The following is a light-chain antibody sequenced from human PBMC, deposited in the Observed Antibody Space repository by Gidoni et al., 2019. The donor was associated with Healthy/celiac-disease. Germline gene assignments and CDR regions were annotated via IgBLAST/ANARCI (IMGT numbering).Light chain of an antibody. CDR2: GAS. CDR1: QSVSSSY. Sequence: EIVLTQSPGTLSLSPGERATLSCRASQSVSSSYLAWYQQKPGQAPRLRIYGASSRATGIPDRFSGSGSGTDFTLTISRLEPEDFAVYYCQQYGSSLLTFGGXTKVEIK. J-gene: IGKJ4*01. V-gene: IGKV3-20*01. CDR3: QQYGSSLLT.